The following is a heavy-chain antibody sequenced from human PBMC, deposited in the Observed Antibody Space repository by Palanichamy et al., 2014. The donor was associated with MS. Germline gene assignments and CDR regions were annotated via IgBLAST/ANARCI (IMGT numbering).Heavy chain of an antibody. CDR2: ISSSGSTI. CDR3: ARGPRGYYYDSSGDLDY. CDR1: GFTFSSYE. Sequence: EVQLVESGGGLVQPGGSLRLSCAASGFTFSSYEMNWVRQAPGKGLEWVSYISSSGSTIYYADSVKGRFTISRDNAKNSLYLQMNSLRAEDTAVYYCARGPRGYYYDSSGDLDYWGQGTLVTVSS. V-gene: IGHV3-48*03. D-gene: IGHD3-22*01. J-gene: IGHJ4*02.